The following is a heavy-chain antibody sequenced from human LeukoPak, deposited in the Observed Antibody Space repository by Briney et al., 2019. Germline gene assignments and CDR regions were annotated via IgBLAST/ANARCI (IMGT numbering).Heavy chain of an antibody. CDR3: AAEFCGGGWCYTGHSGHDY. Sequence: PGGSLRLSCAASGFTFTAYTMHWVRQAPDKGLEWVAVISFDGTYKFYADSVKGRFTISRDTSRNTLYLQMNSLTAEDTAVYYCAAEFCGGGWCYTGHSGHDYWGQGTLVTVCS. J-gene: IGHJ4*02. CDR1: GFTFTAYT. D-gene: IGHD2-21*01. CDR2: ISFDGTYK. V-gene: IGHV3-30-3*01.